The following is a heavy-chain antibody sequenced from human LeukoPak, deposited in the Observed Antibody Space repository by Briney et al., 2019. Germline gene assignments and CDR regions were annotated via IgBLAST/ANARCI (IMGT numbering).Heavy chain of an antibody. V-gene: IGHV4-30-2*01. Sequence: SQTLSLTCTVSGGSISSGGYYWSWIRQPPGKGLEWIGYIYHSGSTYYNPSLKSRVTISVDRSKNQFSLKLSSVTAADTAVYYCARDGLVGAHDAFDIWGQGTMVTVSS. J-gene: IGHJ3*02. CDR3: ARDGLVGAHDAFDI. CDR1: GGSISSGGYY. D-gene: IGHD1-26*01. CDR2: IYHSGST.